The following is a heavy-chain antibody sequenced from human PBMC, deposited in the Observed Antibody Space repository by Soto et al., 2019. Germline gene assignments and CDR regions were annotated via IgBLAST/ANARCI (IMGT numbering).Heavy chain of an antibody. CDR1: GFTFSSYA. CDR3: ARTNQLWFPPGY. J-gene: IGHJ4*02. CDR2: ISYDGSNK. Sequence: PGGSLRLSCAASGFTFSSYAMHWVRQAPGKGLEWVAVISYDGSNKYYADSVKGRFTISRDNSKSTLYLQMNSLRAEDTAVYYCARTNQLWFPPGYRAQRTLDTGSS. D-gene: IGHD5-18*01. V-gene: IGHV3-30-3*01.